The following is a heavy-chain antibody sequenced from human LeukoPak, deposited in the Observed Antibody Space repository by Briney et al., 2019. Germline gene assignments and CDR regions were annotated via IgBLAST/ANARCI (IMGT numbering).Heavy chain of an antibody. CDR2: ITGSGGTT. Sequence: GGSLRLSCAASGFTFSSYAMNWVRQAPGKGLEWVSAITGSGGTTYYADSVRGRFTISRDNSKNTLYLQMNSLRAEDTAIYYCAKSRSEVVVAAAHYRGQGTLITVSS. CDR1: GFTFSSYA. D-gene: IGHD2-15*01. J-gene: IGHJ4*02. CDR3: AKSRSEVVVAAAHY. V-gene: IGHV3-23*01.